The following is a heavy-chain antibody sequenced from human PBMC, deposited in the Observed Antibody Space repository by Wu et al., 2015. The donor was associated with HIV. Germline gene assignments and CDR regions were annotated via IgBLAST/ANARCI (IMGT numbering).Heavy chain of an antibody. Sequence: QVHLVQSGAEVKKPGASVKVSCKASGGTFSSYAINWVRQAPGQGLEWMGGIIPIFGTANYAQKFQGRVTITADESTSTAYMELSSLRSEDTAVYYCARDRIVATIRGFYYGMDVWGQGTTVTVSS. J-gene: IGHJ6*02. CDR2: IIPIFGTA. V-gene: IGHV1-69*01. D-gene: IGHD5-12*01. CDR1: GGTFSSYA. CDR3: ARDRIVATIRGFYYGMDV.